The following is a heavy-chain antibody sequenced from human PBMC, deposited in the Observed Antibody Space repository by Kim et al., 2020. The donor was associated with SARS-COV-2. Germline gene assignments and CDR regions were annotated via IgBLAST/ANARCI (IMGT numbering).Heavy chain of an antibody. Sequence: SETLSLTCTVSGGSISSYYWSWIRQPPGKGLEWIGYIYYSGSTNYNPSLKSRVTISVDTSKNQFSLNLSPGTAPDTAGFYFAARGLSGYVFDYGGRGT. D-gene: IGHD5-12*01. V-gene: IGHV4-59*08. CDR1: GGSISSYY. J-gene: IGHJ4*02. CDR3: AARGLSGYVFDY. CDR2: IYYSGST.